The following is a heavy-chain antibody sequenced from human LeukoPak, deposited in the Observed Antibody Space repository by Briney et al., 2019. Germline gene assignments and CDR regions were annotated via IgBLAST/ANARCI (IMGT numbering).Heavy chain of an antibody. Sequence: GGSLRLSCAAFGFTFSSYSMNWLRQAPGRGLEWVSSISSSSNYIYYVDSVKGRFTISRDNAKNSLFLQMNSLRAEDTAVYFCARSKPWGYCSGGSCYPTYYYYYYMDVWGKGTTVTVSS. D-gene: IGHD2-15*01. CDR3: ARSKPWGYCSGGSCYPTYYYYYYMDV. J-gene: IGHJ6*03. CDR2: ISSSSNYI. V-gene: IGHV3-21*01. CDR1: GFTFSSYS.